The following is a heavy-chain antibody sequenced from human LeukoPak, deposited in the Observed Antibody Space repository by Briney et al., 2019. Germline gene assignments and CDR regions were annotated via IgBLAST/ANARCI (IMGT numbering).Heavy chain of an antibody. CDR2: ISSNSSYT. CDR1: GFTFSDYY. J-gene: IGHJ3*02. D-gene: IGHD1-26*01. V-gene: IGHV3-11*05. CDR3: ARDSRGIVGANNDAFDM. Sequence: GGSLRLSCAASGFTFSDYYMSWLGQAPGKGMEGVSYISSNSSYTNYADSAKGPFTISSDNAKNSLHLQMNSLIAEDTAVYYCARDSRGIVGANNDAFDMWGQGTMVTVSS.